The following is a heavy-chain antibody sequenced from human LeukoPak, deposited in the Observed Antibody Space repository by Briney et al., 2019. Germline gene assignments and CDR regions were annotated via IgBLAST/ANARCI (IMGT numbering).Heavy chain of an antibody. CDR1: GYTFTSYY. CDR2: INPSGGST. CDR3: AKEREGGESSGYYYYYGMDV. Sequence: ASVKVSCKASGYTFTSYYLHWVRQAPGQGLEWMGIINPSGGSTSYAQKFQGRVTMARDTSTSTVYMELSSLRSEDTAVYYCAKEREGGESSGYYYYYGMDVWGQGTTVTVSS. V-gene: IGHV1-46*01. D-gene: IGHD3-22*01. J-gene: IGHJ6*02.